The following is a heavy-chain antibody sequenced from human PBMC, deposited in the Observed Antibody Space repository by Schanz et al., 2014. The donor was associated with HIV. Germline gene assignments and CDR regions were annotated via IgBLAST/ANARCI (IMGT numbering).Heavy chain of an antibody. J-gene: IGHJ5*02. CDR2: INPSGGRT. V-gene: IGHV1-46*01. CDR1: GFTLTSYY. CDR3: ARDLGGDFWSAQGGFDP. Sequence: QVQLVQSGPEVKKPGASVRVSCRASGFTLTSYYIHWVRQAPGQGLEWMGIINPSGGRTNYAQKSSKTTPPRDDPQNAAPTFHGRRTVTRDTSTSTVYMEMNSLRPDDTAVYYCARDLGGDFWSAQGGFDPWGQGTLVTVSS. D-gene: IGHD3-3*01.